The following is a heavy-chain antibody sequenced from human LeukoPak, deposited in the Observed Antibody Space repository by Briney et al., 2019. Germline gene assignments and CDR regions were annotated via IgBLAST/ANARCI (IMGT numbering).Heavy chain of an antibody. Sequence: GGSLRLSCAASGFTFSSYSMNWVRQAPGKGLEWVSSISSSSSYIYYADSVKGRFTISRDNAKNSLYLQMNSLRAEDTAVYYCACGSIAVALYYYYGMDVWGQGTTVTVSS. CDR2: ISSSSSYI. CDR3: ACGSIAVALYYYYGMDV. CDR1: GFTFSSYS. D-gene: IGHD6-19*01. J-gene: IGHJ6*02. V-gene: IGHV3-21*01.